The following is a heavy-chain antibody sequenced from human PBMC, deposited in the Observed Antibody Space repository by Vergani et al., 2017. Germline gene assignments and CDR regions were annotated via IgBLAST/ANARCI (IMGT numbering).Heavy chain of an antibody. CDR2: TWYDGNNK. D-gene: IGHD1-14*01. CDR1: GFTFNQHG. CDR3: ARDLRLLYNRFDP. V-gene: IGHV3-33*01. J-gene: IGHJ5*02. Sequence: QVQLVESGGGVVQPGRSLRLSCAASGFTFNQHGMHWVRQAPGKGLEWVAVTWYDGNNKQYADSVKGRFTISRDNSKSTMYLQMNSLRDEDTGVYYCARDLRLLYNRFDPWGQGTLVTV.